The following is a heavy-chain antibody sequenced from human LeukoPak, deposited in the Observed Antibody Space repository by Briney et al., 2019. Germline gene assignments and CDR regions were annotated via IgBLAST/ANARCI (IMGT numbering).Heavy chain of an antibody. CDR3: ARGLASDYDILTGYYH. Sequence: GASVKVSCKASGYTFTGYYMHWVRQAPGQGLEWMGWINPNSGGTNYAQKFQGRVTMTRDTSISTAYMELSRLRSDDTAVYYCARGLASDYDILTGYYHWGQGTLVTVSS. D-gene: IGHD3-9*01. J-gene: IGHJ4*02. CDR2: INPNSGGT. CDR1: GYTFTGYY. V-gene: IGHV1-2*02.